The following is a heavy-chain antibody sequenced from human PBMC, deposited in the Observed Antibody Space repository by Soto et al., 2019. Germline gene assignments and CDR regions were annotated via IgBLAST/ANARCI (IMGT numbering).Heavy chain of an antibody. CDR1: ADSISNYY. Sequence: ASETLSLTCTVSADSISNYYWSWIRQPPGKGPEWIGYISYSGSAKYSPSLKSRVTISVDTSKNQFPLKLSSLTAADTAVYYCARSVHPYYYDSSGFYFDYWGQGTLVTVSS. D-gene: IGHD3-22*01. CDR3: ARSVHPYYYDSSGFYFDY. J-gene: IGHJ4*02. CDR2: ISYSGSA. V-gene: IGHV4-59*01.